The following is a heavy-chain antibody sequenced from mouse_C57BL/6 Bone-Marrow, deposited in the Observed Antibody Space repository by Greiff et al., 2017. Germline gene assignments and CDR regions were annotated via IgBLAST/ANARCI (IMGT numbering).Heavy chain of an antibody. J-gene: IGHJ3*01. CDR1: GFYIKDDY. Sequence: VQLQQSGAELVRPGASVKMSCTASGFYIKDDYMHWVKQRPEQGLEWIGWIAPENGATGYAAKLQGKVTRTVDKSSNTAFLQLSSLTSEDTAVYYCTRIAYCGRGTRVTVTA. CDR3: TRIAY. V-gene: IGHV14-4*01. CDR2: IAPENGAT.